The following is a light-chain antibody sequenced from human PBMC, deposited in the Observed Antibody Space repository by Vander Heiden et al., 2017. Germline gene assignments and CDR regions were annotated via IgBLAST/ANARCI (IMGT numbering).Light chain of an antibody. CDR1: RSDVGGYDH. CDR3: CSDAGTHTWA. J-gene: IGLJ2*01. Sequence: QSALTQPRSVSGSPGQSVTISCTGTRSDVGGYDHVSWYQQHPGKAPKLMIFDVTKRPAGVPDRFSASKSGRTASLTISGRQAEEEADYYCCSDAGTHTWAFGGGTKLTVL. CDR2: DVT. V-gene: IGLV2-11*01.